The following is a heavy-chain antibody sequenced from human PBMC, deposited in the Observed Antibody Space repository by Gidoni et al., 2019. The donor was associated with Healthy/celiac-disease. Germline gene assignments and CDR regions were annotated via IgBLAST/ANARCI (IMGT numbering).Heavy chain of an antibody. CDR2: ISWDGGST. Sequence: EVQLVESGGVVVQPGGSLRLSCAASGFPFDDYAMHWVRQAPGKGLEWVSLISWDGGSTYYADSVKGRFTISRDNSKNSLYLQMNSLRAEDTALYYCAKGGKGYGDYFDYWGQGTLVTVSS. CDR3: AKGGKGYGDYFDY. CDR1: GFPFDDYA. J-gene: IGHJ4*02. V-gene: IGHV3-43D*04. D-gene: IGHD4-17*01.